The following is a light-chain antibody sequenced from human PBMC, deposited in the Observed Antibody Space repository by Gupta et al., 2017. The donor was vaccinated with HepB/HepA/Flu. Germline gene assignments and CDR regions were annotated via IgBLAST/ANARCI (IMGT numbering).Light chain of an antibody. J-gene: IGKJ5*01. Sequence: EIVLTQSPGTLSLSPGERATLSCRASQSVGSNYLAWYQQKPGQAPRLLIYGASNRATGIPDRFSGSGSGTDFTLTISRLEPEDVAVYYCHQCQQFGSSPRTFGQGTRLEIK. V-gene: IGKV3-20*01. CDR1: QSVGSNY. CDR3: HQCQQFGSSPRT. CDR2: GAS.